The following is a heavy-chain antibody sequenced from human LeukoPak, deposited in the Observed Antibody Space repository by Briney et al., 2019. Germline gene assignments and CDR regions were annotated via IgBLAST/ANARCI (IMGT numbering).Heavy chain of an antibody. J-gene: IGHJ4*02. Sequence: ETGRSLRLSCEPSGFTFRSYAMQWVRQAPGKGLEWVSAISGSGGSTYYADSVKRRFTISRDNSKNTLYLQMNRLRAEDTAVYYCAKDPGGGYDFPIVHWGQGTMVTVSS. V-gene: IGHV3-23*01. D-gene: IGHD5-12*01. CDR3: AKDPGGGYDFPIVH. CDR1: GFTFRSYA. CDR2: ISGSGGST.